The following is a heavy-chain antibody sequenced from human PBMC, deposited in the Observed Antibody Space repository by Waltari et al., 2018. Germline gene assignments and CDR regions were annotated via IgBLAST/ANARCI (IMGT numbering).Heavy chain of an antibody. D-gene: IGHD4-17*01. J-gene: IGHJ4*02. CDR2: IYTSGST. CDR1: GGPISSGSYY. V-gene: IGHV4-61*02. Sequence: QVQLQESGPGLVKPSQTLSLTCTVSGGPISSGSYYWSWIRHPSGKGLEWIGRIYTSGSTNYNPSLKSRVTISVDTSKNQFSLKLSSVTAADTAVYYCARDGSDYGDPPYYFDYWGQGTLVTVSS. CDR3: ARDGSDYGDPPYYFDY.